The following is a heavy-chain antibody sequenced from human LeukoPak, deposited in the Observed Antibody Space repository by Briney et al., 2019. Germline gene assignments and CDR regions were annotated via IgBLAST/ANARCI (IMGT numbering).Heavy chain of an antibody. Sequence: ETLCVTRTVSGGSISTYYWSWIRQPPGKGLEWIGYIYYSGSTYYNPTSTSRVTISVDTSKNQFSLKLNGVTAADTAVYYCARNKPLDPFDIWGKRTIVSVSS. J-gene: IGHJ3*02. CDR2: IYYSGST. V-gene: IGHV4-59*01. D-gene: IGHD1/OR15-1a*01. CDR1: GGSISTYY. CDR3: ARNKPLDPFDI.